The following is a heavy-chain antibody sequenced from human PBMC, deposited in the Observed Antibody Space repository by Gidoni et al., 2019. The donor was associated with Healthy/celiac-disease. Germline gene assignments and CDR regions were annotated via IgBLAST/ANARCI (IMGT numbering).Heavy chain of an antibody. D-gene: IGHD3-22*01. CDR3: AKDTDLTPFITMIVVAPGIGYFDY. CDR2: ISGSGGSK. Sequence: EVQLLESGGGLVQPGGSLRLSCAASGFPFSSYAMSCVRQAPGKGLEWVSAISGSGGSKYYADAVKGRFTISRDNSKNTLYLQMNSLRAEDTAVYYCAKDTDLTPFITMIVVAPGIGYFDYWGQGTLVTVSS. J-gene: IGHJ4*02. CDR1: GFPFSSYA. V-gene: IGHV3-23*01.